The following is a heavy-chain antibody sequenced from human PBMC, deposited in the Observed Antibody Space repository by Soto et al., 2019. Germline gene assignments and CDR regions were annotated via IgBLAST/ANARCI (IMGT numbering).Heavy chain of an antibody. CDR3: AKVGSYCTTSSCLDY. V-gene: IGHV1-18*01. CDR2: ISAYNGNT. J-gene: IGHJ4*02. D-gene: IGHD2-2*01. CDR1: GYTFTSYG. Sequence: GASVKVCCKASGYTFTSYGMRWVRQATGQGLEWMGWISAYNGNTNYAQNFQGRVTMTTDTSTSTAYMELRSLRSDDTAVYYCAKVGSYCTTSSCLDYWGQGTLVTVSS.